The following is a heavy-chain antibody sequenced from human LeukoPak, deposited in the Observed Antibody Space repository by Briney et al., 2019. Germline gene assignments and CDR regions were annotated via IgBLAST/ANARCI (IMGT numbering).Heavy chain of an antibody. V-gene: IGHV4-39*07. CDR1: GDSISSTNYY. Sequence: SETLSLTCTVSGDSISSTNYYWGWIRQPPGKGLEWIGEINHSGSTNYNPSLKSRVTISVDTSKNQFSLKLSSVTAADTAVYYCARKGPYYYDSSGYYSTLGYWGQGTLVTVSS. CDR3: ARKGPYYYDSSGYYSTLGY. CDR2: INHSGST. D-gene: IGHD3-22*01. J-gene: IGHJ4*02.